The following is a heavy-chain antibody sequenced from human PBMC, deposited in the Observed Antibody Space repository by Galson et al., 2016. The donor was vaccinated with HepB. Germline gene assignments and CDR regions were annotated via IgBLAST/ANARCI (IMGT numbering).Heavy chain of an antibody. V-gene: IGHV3-48*03. CDR1: GFTFKSYV. D-gene: IGHD3-10*01. CDR2: ITNSGSSI. J-gene: IGHJ4*02. CDR3: AREGGYYGSRLLGFDY. Sequence: SLRLSCAASGFTFKSYVMNWVRQAPGKGLERVSYITNSGSSIYYADSVKGRFTISRDNAKNPLYLQMNSLRVEDTAVYYCAREGGYYGSRLLGFDYWGQGTVVTVSS.